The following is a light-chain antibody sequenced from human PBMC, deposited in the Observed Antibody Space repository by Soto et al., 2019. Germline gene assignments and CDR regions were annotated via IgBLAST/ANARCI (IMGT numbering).Light chain of an antibody. CDR1: SSNIGAGYD. CDR2: GNS. Sequence: QSVLTQPPSVSGAPGQRVTISCTGSSSNIGAGYDVHWYQQLPGTAPKLLSHGNSNRPSGVPDRFSGSKSGTSASLAITGLQGEDEADYYCQSSDSSLSGSFDVFRTGTKLTVL. CDR3: QSSDSSLSGSFDV. J-gene: IGLJ1*01. V-gene: IGLV1-40*01.